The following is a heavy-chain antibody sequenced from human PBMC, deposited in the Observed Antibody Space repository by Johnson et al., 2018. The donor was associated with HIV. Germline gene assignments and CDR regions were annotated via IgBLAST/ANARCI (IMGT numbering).Heavy chain of an antibody. V-gene: IGHV3-30*02. CDR1: GFTFSSYG. CDR2: IRYDGSNK. Sequence: QVQLVESGGGLVQPGGSLRLSCAASGFTFSSYGMHWVRQAPGKGLEWVAFIRYDGSNKYYADSVKGRFTISRDNAKNSLYLQMNSLRAEDTAVYYCARDDTEADGAFDIWGQGTMVTVSS. J-gene: IGHJ3*02. CDR3: ARDDTEADGAFDI. D-gene: IGHD2-2*02.